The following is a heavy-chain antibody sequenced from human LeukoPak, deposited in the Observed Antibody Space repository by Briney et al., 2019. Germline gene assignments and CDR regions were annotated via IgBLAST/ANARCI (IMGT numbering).Heavy chain of an antibody. J-gene: IGHJ4*02. CDR1: GGTLSRYA. D-gene: IGHD3-10*01. Sequence: ASVKVSCKASGGTLSRYAISWVRQAPGQGLEWMGWISAYNGNTNYAQKLQGRVTMTTDTSTSTAYMELRSLRSDDTAVYYCARGEVHYYGSGSDYWGQGTLVTVSS. V-gene: IGHV1-18*01. CDR2: ISAYNGNT. CDR3: ARGEVHYYGSGSDY.